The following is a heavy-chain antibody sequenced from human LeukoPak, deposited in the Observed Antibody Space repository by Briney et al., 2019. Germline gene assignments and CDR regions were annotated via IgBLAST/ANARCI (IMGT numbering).Heavy chain of an antibody. V-gene: IGHV3-23*01. D-gene: IGHD3-10*01. Sequence: GGSLRLACAASGFTFSSYAMTWVRQAPGKGLEWVSAISGSGGNTYYANSVKGRFTISRDNSKNTLYLQMNSLRAEDTAVYYCAKETIVRGVMDYWGQGTLVTVSS. CDR3: AKETIVRGVMDY. CDR2: ISGSGGNT. J-gene: IGHJ4*02. CDR1: GFTFSSYA.